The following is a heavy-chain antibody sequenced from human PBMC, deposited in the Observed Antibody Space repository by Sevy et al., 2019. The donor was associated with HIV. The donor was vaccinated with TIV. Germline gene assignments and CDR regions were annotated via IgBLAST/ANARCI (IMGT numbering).Heavy chain of an antibody. CDR2: VSYDGSNK. Sequence: GGYLRLSCAVSGFNFSDYGMHWVRQAPGKGLEWVSAVSYDGSNKLYVDSVKGRFTISRDDSMNSLFLQMNSLRVEDTAIYYCAKDRDSRSGLDFWGQGTLVTVSS. V-gene: IGHV3-30*18. J-gene: IGHJ4*02. CDR1: GFNFSDYG. CDR3: AKDRDSRSGLDF. D-gene: IGHD2-21*02.